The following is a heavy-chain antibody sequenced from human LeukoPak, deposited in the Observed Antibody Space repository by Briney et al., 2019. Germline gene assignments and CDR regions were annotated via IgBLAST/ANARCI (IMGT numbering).Heavy chain of an antibody. J-gene: IGHJ4*02. Sequence: GGSLRLSCAASGFTFSSYSMNWVRQAPGKGLEWVSSISSSSSYIYYADSVKGRFTISRDNAKNSLYLQMNSLRAEDTAVYYCARADTDDYVWGSYRTPGYWGQRALVTVSS. D-gene: IGHD3-16*02. CDR1: GFTFSSYS. CDR2: ISSSSSYI. V-gene: IGHV3-21*01. CDR3: ARADTDDYVWGSYRTPGY.